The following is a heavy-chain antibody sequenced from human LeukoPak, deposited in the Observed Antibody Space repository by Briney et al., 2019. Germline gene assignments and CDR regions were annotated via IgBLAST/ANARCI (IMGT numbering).Heavy chain of an antibody. D-gene: IGHD6-13*01. Sequence: GGSLRLSCAASGFTFSSYGMHWVRQAPGKGLEWVAVISYDGSNKYYADSVKGRFTISRDNSKNTLYLQMNSLRAEDTAVYYCAKVVGIAAAGTPYYYYYGMDVWGKGTTVTVSS. V-gene: IGHV3-30*18. CDR2: ISYDGSNK. CDR1: GFTFSSYG. J-gene: IGHJ6*04. CDR3: AKVVGIAAAGTPYYYYYGMDV.